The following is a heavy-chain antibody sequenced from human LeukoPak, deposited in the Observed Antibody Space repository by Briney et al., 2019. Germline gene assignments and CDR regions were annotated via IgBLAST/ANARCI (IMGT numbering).Heavy chain of an antibody. J-gene: IGHJ3*02. CDR3: ASPTWMTDAFDI. CDR1: GFTFSSYE. V-gene: IGHV3-48*03. CDR2: ISSSGSTI. D-gene: IGHD5-12*01. Sequence: GGSLRLSCAASGFTFSSYEMNWVRQAPGKGLEWVSYISSSGSTIYYADSVKGRFTISRDNAKNSLYLQMNSLRAEDTAVYYCASPTWMTDAFDIWGQGTMVTVSS.